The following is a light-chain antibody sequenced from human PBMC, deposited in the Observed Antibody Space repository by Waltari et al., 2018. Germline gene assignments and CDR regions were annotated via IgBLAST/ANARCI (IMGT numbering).Light chain of an antibody. CDR2: GAS. V-gene: IGKV3-15*01. Sequence: EIVMTQSPATLSVSPGERATLPCRASQSVSSNLAWYQHKPGQAPRLLIYGASTRATGNPARFSGSGSGTEFTLTISSLQSEDSAVYYCQQYNNWPRRTFAQGTKVEIK. J-gene: IGKJ2*01. CDR3: QQYNNWPRRT. CDR1: QSVSSN.